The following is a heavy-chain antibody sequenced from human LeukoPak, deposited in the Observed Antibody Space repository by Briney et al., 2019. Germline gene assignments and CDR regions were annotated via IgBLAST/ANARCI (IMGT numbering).Heavy chain of an antibody. D-gene: IGHD3-16*01. CDR1: GGSFSGYY. J-gene: IGHJ4*02. V-gene: IGHV4-34*01. CDR3: APHHTSSKPIDY. CDR2: VYSTGHT. Sequence: PSETLSLTCAVYGGSFSGYYWSWIRQPPGKGLEWIGSVYSTGHTNYNLSLKSRVTMSIDTSKNQLSLKLTSVTAADTAMYYCAPHHTSSKPIDYWGQGTLVTVSS.